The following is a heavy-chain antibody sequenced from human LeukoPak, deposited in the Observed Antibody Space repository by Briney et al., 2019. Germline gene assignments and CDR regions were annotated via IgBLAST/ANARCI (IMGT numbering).Heavy chain of an antibody. CDR3: ARGEEGIAAAGPYFDY. J-gene: IGHJ4*02. D-gene: IGHD6-13*01. Sequence: RASETLSLTCTVSGGSISSYYWSWIRQPPGKGLEWIGEINHSGSTNYNPSLKSRVTISVDTSKNQFSLKLSSVTAADTAVYYCARGEEGIAAAGPYFDYWGQGTLVTVSS. CDR1: GGSISSYY. V-gene: IGHV4-34*01. CDR2: INHSGST.